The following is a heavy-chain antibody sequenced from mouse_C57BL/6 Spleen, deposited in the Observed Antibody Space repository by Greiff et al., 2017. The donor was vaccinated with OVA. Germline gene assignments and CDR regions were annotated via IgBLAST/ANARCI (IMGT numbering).Heavy chain of an antibody. Sequence: VKLQESGAELARPGASVKLSCKASGYTFTSYGISWVKQRTGQGLEWIGEIYPRSGNTYYNEKFKGKATLTADKSSSTAYMELRSLTSEDSAVYFCARSYYYGSSVDAMDYWGQGTSVTVSS. CDR1: GYTFTSYG. CDR2: IYPRSGNT. D-gene: IGHD1-1*01. CDR3: ARSYYYGSSVDAMDY. J-gene: IGHJ4*01. V-gene: IGHV1-81*01.